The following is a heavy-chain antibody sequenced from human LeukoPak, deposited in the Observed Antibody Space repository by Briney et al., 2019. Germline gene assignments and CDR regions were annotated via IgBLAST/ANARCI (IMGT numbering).Heavy chain of an antibody. CDR1: GYTFTKYW. Sequence: GESLKISCEGSGYTFTKYWIGWVRQMPGKGLEWMGIIHPGDSHTWYSPSFQGQVTTSADKSISMAYLQWSSLKASDTAMYFCARQPGMTAKSWYFDLWGRDTLVTVSS. J-gene: IGHJ2*01. CDR3: ARQPGMTAKSWYFDL. CDR2: IHPGDSHT. D-gene: IGHD2-2*01. V-gene: IGHV5-51*01.